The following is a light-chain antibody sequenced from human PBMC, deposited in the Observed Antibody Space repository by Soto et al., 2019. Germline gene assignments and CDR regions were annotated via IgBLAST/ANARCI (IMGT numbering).Light chain of an antibody. J-gene: IGKJ1*01. V-gene: IGKV1-5*03. Sequence: DIQVTQSPSTLPAPVGDRVTITCRASQSITTSLAWFQQKPGKAPKLLIYKASTLEGGVPSGFIGSGSGTQFSLSLVSLQTEDLGSYYFQQYHEYSKTFGQGTKVEI. CDR3: QQYHEYSKT. CDR1: QSITTS. CDR2: KAS.